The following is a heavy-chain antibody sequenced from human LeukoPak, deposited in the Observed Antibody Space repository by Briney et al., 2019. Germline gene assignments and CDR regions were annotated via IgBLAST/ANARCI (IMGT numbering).Heavy chain of an antibody. CDR1: GGSIRSSSYY. CDR3: ARHRTIYYDNSGYWV. J-gene: IGHJ4*02. V-gene: IGHV4-39*01. CDR2: IYYSGST. D-gene: IGHD3-22*01. Sequence: SETLSLTCTVSGGSIRSSSYYWGWIRQPPGKGLEWIGSIYYSGSTYYNPSLKSRVTISVDTSKKQFSLKLTSVTAADTAVYYCARHRTIYYDNSGYWVWGQGTLVTVSS.